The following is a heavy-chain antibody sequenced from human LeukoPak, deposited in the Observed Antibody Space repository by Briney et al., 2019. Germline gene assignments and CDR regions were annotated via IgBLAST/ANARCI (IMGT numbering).Heavy chain of an antibody. CDR1: GGSISSYY. CDR2: IYYSGST. CDR3: ARVALLGSSSWPYYFDY. V-gene: IGHV4-59*01. D-gene: IGHD6-13*01. Sequence: PSETLSLTCTVSGGSISSYYWSWIRQPPGKGLEWIGYIYYSGSTNYNPSLKSRVTISVDTSKNQFSLKLSSVTAADTAVYYCARVALLGSSSWPYYFDYWGQGTLVTVSS. J-gene: IGHJ4*02.